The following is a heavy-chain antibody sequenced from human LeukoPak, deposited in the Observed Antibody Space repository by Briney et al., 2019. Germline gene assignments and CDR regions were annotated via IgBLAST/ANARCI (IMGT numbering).Heavy chain of an antibody. V-gene: IGHV4-59*01. CDR3: ARGAGWYGD. J-gene: IGHJ4*02. Sequence: PSETLSLTCTVSGGSISSDYWSWIRQPPGKAVEWIACINYSGSTNYNPSLKSRVTISIDASKNQFSLKLTSVSAADTAVYYCARGAGWYGDWGQGTLVTVSS. CDR1: GGSISSDY. CDR2: INYSGST. D-gene: IGHD6-19*01.